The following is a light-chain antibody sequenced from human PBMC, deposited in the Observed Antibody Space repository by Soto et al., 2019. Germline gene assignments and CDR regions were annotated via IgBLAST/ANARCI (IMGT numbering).Light chain of an antibody. CDR1: SSDVGGYNY. CDR3: CSYAGSYTLV. J-gene: IGLJ2*01. V-gene: IGLV2-11*01. Sequence: QSALTQPRSVSGSPGQSVTISCTGASSDVGGYNYVSWYQQHPGKAPKLMIYDVTKRPSGVPDRFSGSKSGNTASLTISGLQAEDEADYSCCSYAGSYTLVFGEGTKLTVL. CDR2: DVT.